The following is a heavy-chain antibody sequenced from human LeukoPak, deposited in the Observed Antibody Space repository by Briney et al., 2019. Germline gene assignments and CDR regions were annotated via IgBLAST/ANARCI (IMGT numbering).Heavy chain of an antibody. CDR1: GFTFSSYA. V-gene: IGHV3-23*01. D-gene: IGHD6-19*01. J-gene: IGHJ4*02. Sequence: GGSLRLSCAASGFTFSSYAMSWVRQAPGKGLEWVSAITRSGGSTYYADSVKGRFTISRDNSRNTLYLQMNSLRAEDTAVYSCASEYNIGGFDYWGQGTLVTVSS. CDR2: ITRSGGST. CDR3: ASEYNIGGFDY.